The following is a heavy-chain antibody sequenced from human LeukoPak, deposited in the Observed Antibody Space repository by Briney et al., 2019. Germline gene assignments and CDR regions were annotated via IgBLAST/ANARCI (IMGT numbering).Heavy chain of an antibody. CDR3: ARRLEWFKYFDP. D-gene: IGHD3-3*01. CDR2: ISSSGSTI. J-gene: IGHJ5*02. CDR1: GFTFDDYG. V-gene: IGHV3-11*04. Sequence: GGSLRLSCAASGFTFDDYGMSWIRQAPGKGLEWVSYISSSGSTIYYADSVKGRFTISRDNAKNSLYLQMNSLRAEDTAVYYCARRLEWFKYFDPWGQGTLVTVSS.